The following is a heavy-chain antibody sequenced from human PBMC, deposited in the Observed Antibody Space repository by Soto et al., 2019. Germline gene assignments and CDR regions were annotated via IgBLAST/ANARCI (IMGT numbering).Heavy chain of an antibody. D-gene: IGHD3-22*01. J-gene: IGHJ4*02. CDR2: ISGSGGST. CDR1: GFTFSSYA. CDR3: AKLPGNYDSSKNDY. V-gene: IGHV3-23*01. Sequence: EVQLLESGGGLVQPGGSLRLSCAAYGFTFSSYAMSWVRQAPGKGLEWVSAISGSGGSTYYADSVKGRFTISRDNSKNTLYRQMNSLRAEDTAVYYCAKLPGNYDSSKNDYWGQGTLVTVSS.